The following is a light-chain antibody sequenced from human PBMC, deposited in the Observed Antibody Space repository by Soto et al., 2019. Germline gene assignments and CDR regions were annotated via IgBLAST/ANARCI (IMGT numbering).Light chain of an antibody. CDR3: TSYAGSNNVV. CDR1: SSDVGDYDY. CDR2: EVN. V-gene: IGLV2-8*01. Sequence: QSALTQPPSASGSPGQSVTFSCTGTSSDVGDYDYVSWYQQHPGKAPKLIIYEVNKRPSGVPDRFSGSKSGSTASLTVSGLQAEDEADYYCTSYAGSNNVVFGGGTKVTVL. J-gene: IGLJ3*02.